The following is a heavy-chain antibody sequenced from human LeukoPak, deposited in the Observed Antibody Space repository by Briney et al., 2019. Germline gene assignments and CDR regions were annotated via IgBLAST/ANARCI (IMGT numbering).Heavy chain of an antibody. CDR3: ARLAGIAAAGTLGWFDP. D-gene: IGHD6-13*01. J-gene: IGHJ5*02. V-gene: IGHV1-69*06. CDR1: GGTFSSYA. CDR2: IIPIFGTA. Sequence: EASVKVSRKASGGTFSSYAISWVRQAPVQGLEWMGGIIPIFGTANYAQKFQGRVTITADKSTSTAYMELSSLRSEDTAVYYCARLAGIAAAGTLGWFDPWGQGTLVTVSS.